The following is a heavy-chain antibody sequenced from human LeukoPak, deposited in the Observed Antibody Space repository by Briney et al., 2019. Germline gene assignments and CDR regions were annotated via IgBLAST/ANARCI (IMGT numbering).Heavy chain of an antibody. Sequence: SETLSLTCTVYEDSITMYYWTWIRQPPGKGLEWIGYVDHTGITNFSPSLNGRVSISRDTTKNLFSLRVRSVTAADTAVYFCARGRVASSTWHSTYYNYFYMDVWGKGTTVTVSS. CDR3: ARGRVASSTWHSTYYNYFYMDV. J-gene: IGHJ6*03. CDR2: VDHTGIT. D-gene: IGHD2-21*01. V-gene: IGHV4-59*01. CDR1: EDSITMYY.